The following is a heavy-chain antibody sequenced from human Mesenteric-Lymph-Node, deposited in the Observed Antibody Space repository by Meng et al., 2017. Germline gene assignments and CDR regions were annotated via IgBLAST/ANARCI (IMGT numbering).Heavy chain of an antibody. CDR1: GFTLSSYA. CDR3: AKDGYSSSFPY. CDR2: ISGSGGST. D-gene: IGHD6-13*01. V-gene: IGHV3-23*04. J-gene: IGHJ4*02. Sequence: EGELVEFGGGLVPPGGSLRLSCAASGFTLSSYAMSWVRQAPGKGLEWVSAISGSGGSTYYADSVKGRFTISRDNSKNTLYLQMNSLRAEDTAVYYCAKDGYSSSFPYWGQGTLVTVSS.